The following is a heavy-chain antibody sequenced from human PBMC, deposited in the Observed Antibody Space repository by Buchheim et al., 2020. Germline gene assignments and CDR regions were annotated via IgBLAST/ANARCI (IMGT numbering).Heavy chain of an antibody. CDR1: GGSFSGYY. D-gene: IGHD3-16*01. V-gene: IGHV4-34*01. CDR2: INHRGST. CDR3: ARGTSFFFDP. J-gene: IGHJ5*02. Sequence: QVQLQQWGAGLLKPSETLSLTCAVYGGSFSGYYWSWIRQSPGKGLEWFGEINHRGSTNYNTSLKSRVTISVDTSKNQFYLKLSSVTAADTAVYYCARGTSFFFDPWGQGTL.